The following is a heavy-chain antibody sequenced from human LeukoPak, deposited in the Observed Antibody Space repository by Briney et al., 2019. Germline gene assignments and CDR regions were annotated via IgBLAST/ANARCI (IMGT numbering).Heavy chain of an antibody. CDR1: GYTFTSYD. CDR2: INPNSGGT. D-gene: IGHD3-3*01. Sequence: ASVKVSCKASGYTFTSYDINWVRQATGQGLEWMGWINPNSGGTNYAQKFQGRVTMTRDTSISTVYMELSSLRSEDTAVYYCARGAPFWSGSIKNWFDPWGQGTLVTVSS. J-gene: IGHJ5*02. V-gene: IGHV1-2*02. CDR3: ARGAPFWSGSIKNWFDP.